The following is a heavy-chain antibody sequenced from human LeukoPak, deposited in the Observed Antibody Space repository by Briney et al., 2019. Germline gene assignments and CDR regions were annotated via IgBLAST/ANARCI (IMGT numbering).Heavy chain of an antibody. V-gene: IGHV3-30-3*01. CDR2: ISYDGSNK. CDR1: GFTFSSYA. Sequence: GGSLRLSCAASGFTFSSYAMHWVRQAPGKGLEWVAVISYDGSNKYYADSVKGRFTISRDNAKNALYLQMNSLRAEDTGLYYCVRADGDYWGPGTLVTVSS. J-gene: IGHJ4*02. CDR3: VRADGDY. D-gene: IGHD6-6*01.